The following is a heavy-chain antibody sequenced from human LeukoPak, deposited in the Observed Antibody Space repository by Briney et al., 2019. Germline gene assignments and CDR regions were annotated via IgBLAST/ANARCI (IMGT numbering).Heavy chain of an antibody. CDR1: GFSFSRYA. J-gene: IGHJ4*02. Sequence: GGSLRLSCAASGFSFSRYAMSWVRQAPGKGLGWVPSFSGSGGSTYYADSVKGRFTISRDNSKNTVYLQMDSLRFEDAAVYYCARHMTPPGTRGFDYWGQGTLVTVSS. CDR2: FSGSGGST. D-gene: IGHD1/OR15-1a*01. V-gene: IGHV3-23*01. CDR3: ARHMTPPGTRGFDY.